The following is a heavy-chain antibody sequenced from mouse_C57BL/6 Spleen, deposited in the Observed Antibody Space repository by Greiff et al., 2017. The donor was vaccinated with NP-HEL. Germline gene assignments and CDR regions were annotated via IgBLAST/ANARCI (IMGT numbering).Heavy chain of an antibody. CDR2: ISSGGSYT. J-gene: IGHJ4*01. CDR3: ARRRDYYDSSNGYAMDY. V-gene: IGHV5-6*02. Sequence: EVKLVESGGDLVKPGGSLKLSCAASGFTFSSYGMSWVRQTPDKRLEWVANISSGGSYTYYPDRVKGRFTLTVDNAKNTPYLQRSSLKSEDTAVYYVARRRDYYDSSNGYAMDYWGQGTSVTVSS. CDR1: GFTFSSYG. D-gene: IGHD1-1*01.